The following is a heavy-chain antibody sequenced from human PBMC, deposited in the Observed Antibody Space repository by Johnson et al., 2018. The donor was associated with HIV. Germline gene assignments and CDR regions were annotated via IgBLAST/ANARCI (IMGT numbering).Heavy chain of an antibody. CDR2: ISYDGGNK. CDR1: GFTFSSYA. V-gene: IGHV3-30*04. Sequence: QVQLVESGGGLVQPGGSLRLSCAASGFTFSSYAMHWVRQAPGKGLEWVAVISYDGGNKYYADSVKGRFTISRDNSKNTLYLQMNSLRVEDTAVYYCARDHGQLWLLPAFDIWGQGTMVTVSS. J-gene: IGHJ3*02. CDR3: ARDHGQLWLLPAFDI. D-gene: IGHD5-18*01.